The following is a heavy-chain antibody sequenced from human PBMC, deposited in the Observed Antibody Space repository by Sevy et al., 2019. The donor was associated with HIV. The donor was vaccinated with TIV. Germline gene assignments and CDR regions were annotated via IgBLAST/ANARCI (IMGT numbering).Heavy chain of an antibody. CDR2: FNSNGST. J-gene: IGHJ2*01. CDR1: GGSISSSSYY. V-gene: IGHV4-39*01. Sequence: SETLSLTCTVSGGSISSSSYYWGWIRQPPGKGLEWIGSFNSNGSTFYNPSLRSRLTISVDTSKNQFSLRLTSVTATDTAVYYCATPRGGGWYEGTGGYFDLWGRGTLVTVSS. D-gene: IGHD6-19*01. CDR3: ATPRGGGWYEGTGGYFDL.